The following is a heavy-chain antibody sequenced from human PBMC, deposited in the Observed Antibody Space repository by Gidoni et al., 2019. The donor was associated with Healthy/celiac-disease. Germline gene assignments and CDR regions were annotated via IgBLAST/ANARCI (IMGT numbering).Heavy chain of an antibody. CDR1: GYSISSGYY. D-gene: IGHD4-17*01. V-gene: IGHV4-38-2*02. CDR3: AREESTVTNRDPLYFDY. J-gene: IGHJ4*02. Sequence: QVQLQESGPGLVKPSETLSLTCAVSGYSISSGYYWGWIRQPPGKGLEWIGSIYHSGSTYYNPSLKSRVTISVDTSKNQFSLKLSSVTAADTAVYYCAREESTVTNRDPLYFDYWGQGTLVTVSS. CDR2: IYHSGST.